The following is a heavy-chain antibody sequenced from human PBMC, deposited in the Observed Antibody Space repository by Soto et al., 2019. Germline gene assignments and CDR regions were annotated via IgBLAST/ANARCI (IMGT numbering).Heavy chain of an antibody. CDR3: ARGLYSSTWYGDFDS. J-gene: IGHJ4*02. CDR1: GGSISSRDSY. CDR2: FHYSGST. V-gene: IGHV4-39*01. Sequence: SETLSLTCTVSGGSISSRDSYWGWIRQPPGKGLEWIGSFHYSGSTYYNPSLKSRVTISVDTSKNQLSLRVTSVTAADTAVYYCARGLYSSTWYGDFDSWGQGTLVTVSS. D-gene: IGHD6-13*01.